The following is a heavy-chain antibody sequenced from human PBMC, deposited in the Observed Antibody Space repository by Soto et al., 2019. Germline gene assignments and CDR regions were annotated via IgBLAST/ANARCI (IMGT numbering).Heavy chain of an antibody. J-gene: IGHJ4*02. V-gene: IGHV1-69*02. D-gene: IGHD3-22*01. CDR3: ASMYYYDSSGPFPDY. CDR1: GGTFSSYT. Sequence: QVQLVQSGAEVKKPGSSVKVSCKASGGTFSSYTISWVRQAPGQGLEWMGRLIPILGIANYAQKFQGRVTITADKSTSTAYMELSSLRSEDTAVYYCASMYYYDSSGPFPDYWGQGTLVTVSS. CDR2: LIPILGIA.